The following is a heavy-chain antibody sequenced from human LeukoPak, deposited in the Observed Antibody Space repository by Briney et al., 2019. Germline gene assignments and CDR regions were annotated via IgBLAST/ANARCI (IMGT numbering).Heavy chain of an antibody. CDR1: GYTFTRHY. Sequence: GASVKLSCKASGYTFTRHYIHWVRQAPGQGPEWLGIINPSGGSTNYAQKVRGRVTMTRDTSTSTVYMELSSLRSEDTAMYYCASWGGEAKHGLWSGPFDYWGQGTLVIVSS. CDR2: INPSGGST. D-gene: IGHD3-3*01. CDR3: ASWGGEAKHGLWSGPFDY. J-gene: IGHJ4*02. V-gene: IGHV1-46*01.